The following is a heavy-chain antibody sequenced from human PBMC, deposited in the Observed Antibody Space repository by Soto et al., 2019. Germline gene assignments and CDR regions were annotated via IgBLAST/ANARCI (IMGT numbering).Heavy chain of an antibody. CDR1: GFSLSTSCMC. V-gene: IGHV2-70*01. CDR2: IDWDDDK. J-gene: IGHJ6*02. CDR3: ARSREAGYNFYYYYGMDV. D-gene: IGHD5-12*01. Sequence: ESGPTLVNPTHTLTLTCTFSGFSLSTSCMCWIFIRQAPVKALEWLALIDWDDDKYYSTSLKTRLTISKDTSKNQVVLTMTNMDPVDTATYYCARSREAGYNFYYYYGMDVWGQGTTVTVSS.